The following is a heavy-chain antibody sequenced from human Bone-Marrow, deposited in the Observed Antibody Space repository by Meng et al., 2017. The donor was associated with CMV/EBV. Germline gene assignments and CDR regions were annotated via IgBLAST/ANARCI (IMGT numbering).Heavy chain of an antibody. CDR3: ARGRSYYDSSGYFDY. Sequence: SVKVSCKASGYTFTSYDINWVRQAPGQGLEWMGGIIPIFGTANYAQKFQGRVTITTDESTSTAYMELSSLRSEDTAVYYCARGRSYYDSSGYFDYWGQGTLVTVSS. CDR1: GYTFTSYD. D-gene: IGHD3-22*01. V-gene: IGHV1-69*05. J-gene: IGHJ4*02. CDR2: IIPIFGTA.